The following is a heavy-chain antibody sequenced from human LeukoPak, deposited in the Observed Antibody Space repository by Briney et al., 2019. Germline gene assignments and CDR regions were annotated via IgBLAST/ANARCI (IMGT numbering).Heavy chain of an antibody. J-gene: IGHJ5*02. D-gene: IGHD3-3*01. CDR2: INAGNGNT. V-gene: IGHV1-3*03. CDR3: ARGPHKRTYDRDNWFDP. CDR1: GYIFTSYN. Sequence: GASVKVSCKASGYIFTSYNMYWVRQAPGQRLEWMGWINAGNGNTKYSQEFQGRVTMTRDMSTSTVYMELSSLRSEDTAVYYCARGPHKRTYDRDNWFDPWGQGTLVTVSS.